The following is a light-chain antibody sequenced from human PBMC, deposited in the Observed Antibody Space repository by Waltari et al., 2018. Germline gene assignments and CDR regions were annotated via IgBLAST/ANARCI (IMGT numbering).Light chain of an antibody. CDR1: QSVLYRSNNKEY. Sequence: IVMTQFPDSLAVSLGERATINCKSSQSVLYRSNNKEYLAWYQQKPGQPAKLLIYWASTRESGVPERFSGSGSGTDFTLTISSLQAEDVAVYYCQQYCTTPTFGQGTKVEIK. CDR3: QQYCTTPT. CDR2: WAS. J-gene: IGKJ1*01. V-gene: IGKV4-1*01.